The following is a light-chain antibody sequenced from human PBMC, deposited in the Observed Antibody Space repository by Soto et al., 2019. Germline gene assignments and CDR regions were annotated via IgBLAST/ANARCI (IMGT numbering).Light chain of an antibody. CDR3: QQYDSYSST. Sequence: DIQMTTSPSTLSASLGDRVTITCRASQSISSWVAWYQQKPGKAPKLLIYKASTLESGVSSRFTGSGSGTKLTLSINRLLHDYFATYYHQQYDSYSSTFGHGTKVEVK. J-gene: IGKJ1*01. CDR2: KAS. V-gene: IGKV1-5*03. CDR1: QSISSW.